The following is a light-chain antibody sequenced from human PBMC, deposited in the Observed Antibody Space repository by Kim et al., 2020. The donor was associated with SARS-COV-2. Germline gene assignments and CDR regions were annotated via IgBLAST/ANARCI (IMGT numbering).Light chain of an antibody. CDR3: QQYYSTPPS. CDR2: WAS. CDR1: QTVLYNSNNKNY. V-gene: IGKV4-1*01. J-gene: IGKJ2*03. Sequence: RATITCKSSQTVLYNSNNKNYLAWYQQKPGQAPKLLIYWASIRESGVSDRFSGSGSETDFTLTISSLQAEDVAVYYCQQYYSTPPSFGQGTKLE.